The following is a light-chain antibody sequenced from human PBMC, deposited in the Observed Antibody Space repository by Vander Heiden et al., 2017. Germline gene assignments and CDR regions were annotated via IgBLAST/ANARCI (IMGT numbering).Light chain of an antibody. J-gene: IGLJ2*01. CDR3: AACDDSLNGPV. CDR2: SNT. Sequence: QSVLTRPPSAYRSPGGRVTISCSGSSSNIGSNTVNWDQQLPVTAPKLLIYSNTQRPSGVPNRFSGSKSGTSPSLAISGLQSEDEADYYCAACDDSLNGPVFGGGTKLTVL. CDR1: SSNIGSNT. V-gene: IGLV1-44*01.